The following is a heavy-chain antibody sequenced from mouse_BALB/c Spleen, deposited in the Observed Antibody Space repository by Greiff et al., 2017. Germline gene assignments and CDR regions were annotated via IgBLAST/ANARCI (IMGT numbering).Heavy chain of an antibody. CDR3: ARWGLLQDYAMDY. Sequence: VKLQQPGAELVKPGASVKLSCKASGYTFTSYWMHWVKQRPGQGLEWIGEINPSNGRTNYNEKFKSKATLTVDKSSSTAYMQLSSLTSEDSAVYYCARWGLLQDYAMDYWGQGTSVTVSS. V-gene: IGHV1S81*02. J-gene: IGHJ4*01. CDR1: GYTFTSYW. D-gene: IGHD2-3*01. CDR2: INPSNGRT.